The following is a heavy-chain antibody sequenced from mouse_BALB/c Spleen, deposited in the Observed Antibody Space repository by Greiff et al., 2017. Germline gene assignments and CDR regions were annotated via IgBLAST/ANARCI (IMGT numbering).Heavy chain of an antibody. Sequence: EVKLVESGGGLVQPGGSRKLSCAASGFTFSSFGMHWVRQAPEKGLEWVAYISSGSSTIYYADTVKGRFTISRDNPKNTLFLQMTSLRSEDTAMYYCARKNRAMDYWGQGTSVTVSS. CDR3: ARKNRAMDY. CDR2: ISSGSSTI. V-gene: IGHV5-17*02. CDR1: GFTFSSFG. J-gene: IGHJ4*01.